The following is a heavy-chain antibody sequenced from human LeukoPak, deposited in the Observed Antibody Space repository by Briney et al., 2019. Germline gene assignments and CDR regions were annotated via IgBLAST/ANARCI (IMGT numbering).Heavy chain of an antibody. Sequence: SVKVSCTASGGTFSSYAISWVRQAPGQGLEWMGGIIPIFGTANYAQKFQGRVTITTDESTSTAYMELSSLRSEDTAVYYCARGHSGSYSGDYWGQGTLVTVSS. CDR3: ARGHSGSYSGDY. CDR2: IIPIFGTA. CDR1: GGTFSSYA. J-gene: IGHJ4*02. D-gene: IGHD1-26*01. V-gene: IGHV1-69*05.